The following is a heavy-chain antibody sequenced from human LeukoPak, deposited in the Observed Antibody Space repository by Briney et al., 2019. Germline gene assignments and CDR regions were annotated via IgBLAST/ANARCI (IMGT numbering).Heavy chain of an antibody. CDR2: IDGSGQTT. CDR3: ARESSGYYLSYFDY. CDR1: GLTFRSSA. Sequence: QSGGSLRLSCAASGLTFRSSAMSWVRQAPGKGLGWVSAIDGSGQTTYYADSVKGRFTISRDNSKNTLYLQLTSLRVDDTAVYYCARESSGYYLSYFDYWGQGTLVTVSS. J-gene: IGHJ4*02. D-gene: IGHD3-22*01. V-gene: IGHV3-23*01.